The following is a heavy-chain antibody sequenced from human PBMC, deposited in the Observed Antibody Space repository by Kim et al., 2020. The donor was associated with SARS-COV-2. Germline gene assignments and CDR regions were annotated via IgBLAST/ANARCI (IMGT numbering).Heavy chain of an antibody. CDR1: GFTFKNYG. CDR2: ISYDGSNK. J-gene: IGHJ5*02. D-gene: IGHD2-2*01. CDR3: ARKRSNTWFSDFFDP. Sequence: GGSLRLSCAASGFTFKNYGMHWVRQAPGKGLEWVAFISYDGSNKYYGDSVKGRFISSRDNTENTVYMQINSLRAEDTGVYYCARKRSNTWFSDFFDPWGQGTLVTVFS. V-gene: IGHV3-30*03.